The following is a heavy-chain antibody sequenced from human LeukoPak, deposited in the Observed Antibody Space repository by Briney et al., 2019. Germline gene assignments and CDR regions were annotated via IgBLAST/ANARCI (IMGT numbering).Heavy chain of an antibody. CDR2: LYWDDDK. CDR1: GFSLSTSGVG. V-gene: IGHV2-5*02. J-gene: IGHJ5*02. Sequence: SGPTLVKPTQTLTLTCTFSGFSLSTSGVGVGWIRQPPGKALEWLALLYWDDDKRYSTSRKSRLTITKDTSKNQVVLTMTNMDPVDTATYYCAHSYIISWYGPNWFDPWGQGTLVTVSS. CDR3: AHSYIISWYGPNWFDP. D-gene: IGHD6-13*01.